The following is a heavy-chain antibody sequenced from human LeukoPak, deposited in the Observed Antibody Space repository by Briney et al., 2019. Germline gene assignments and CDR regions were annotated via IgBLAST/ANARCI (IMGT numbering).Heavy chain of an antibody. CDR2: IRSRSAGGTT. J-gene: IGHJ4*02. Sequence: GGSLRLSCAASGLTFNNAWMSWVRQAPGKGLEWVGRIRSRSAGGTTDYGAPVKGRFTISRDDSKNTLYLLMNSLKTEDTAVYYCSTGGGTHDYWGQGTLVTVSS. D-gene: IGHD2-15*01. CDR3: STGGGTHDY. CDR1: GLTFNNAW. V-gene: IGHV3-15*01.